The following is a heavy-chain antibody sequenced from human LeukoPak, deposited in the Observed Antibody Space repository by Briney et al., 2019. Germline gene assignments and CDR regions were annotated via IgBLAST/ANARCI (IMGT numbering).Heavy chain of an antibody. CDR1: GGSISRYY. Sequence: PSETLSLTCTVSGGSISRYYWSWIRQPPGKGLEWIGYIYYSGSTNYNPSLKSRVTISVDTSKNQFSLKLSSVTAADTAVYYCARVPGRKGLWLGDYYYYMDVWGKGTTVTVSS. D-gene: IGHD5-18*01. J-gene: IGHJ6*03. CDR2: IYYSGST. CDR3: ARVPGRKGLWLGDYYYYMDV. V-gene: IGHV4-59*01.